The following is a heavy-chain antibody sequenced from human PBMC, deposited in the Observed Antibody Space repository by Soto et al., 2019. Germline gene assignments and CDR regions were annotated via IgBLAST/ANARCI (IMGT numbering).Heavy chain of an antibody. CDR1: GFTFSRYA. D-gene: IGHD6-19*01. CDR2: ISGSGGST. CDR3: AKEGEYSSGWDNFDY. V-gene: IGHV3-23*01. J-gene: IGHJ4*02. Sequence: GGFLRLSCAASGFTFSRYAMSWVRQAPGKGLEWVSAISGSGGSTYYADSVKGRFTISRDNSKNTLYLQMNSLRAEDTAVYYCAKEGEYSSGWDNFDYWGQGTLVTVSS.